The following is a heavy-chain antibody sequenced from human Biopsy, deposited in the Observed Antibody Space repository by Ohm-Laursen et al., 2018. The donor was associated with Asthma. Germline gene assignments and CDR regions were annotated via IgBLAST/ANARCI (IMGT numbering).Heavy chain of an antibody. CDR3: ARGYSGSDRIVYYYSGLEV. J-gene: IGHJ6*02. CDR2: LIPVLGTP. V-gene: IGHV1-69*01. D-gene: IGHD5-12*01. Sequence: VSSVKVSCKASGDSFSNYAISWVRQAPGQGLEWMGGLIPVLGTPDHAQMFEGRVTITADESTSTAYMELSSLSSEDTAMYYCARGYSGSDRIVYYYSGLEVWGQGTTVTVSS. CDR1: GDSFSNYA.